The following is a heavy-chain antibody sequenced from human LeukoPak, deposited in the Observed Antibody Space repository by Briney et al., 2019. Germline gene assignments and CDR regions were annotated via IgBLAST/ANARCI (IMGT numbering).Heavy chain of an antibody. J-gene: IGHJ3*01. Sequence: GGSLRLSCAASGFTLSSYWMSWVRQAPGKGLEWVANRKEDGSQKYYVDSVRGRFTISRDNAKNSVFLQMNSLRAEDTAVYYCARDSRFCSSSSCRGDAFDLWGQGTMVTVTS. CDR3: ARDSRFCSSSSCRGDAFDL. CDR2: RKEDGSQK. D-gene: IGHD2-2*01. V-gene: IGHV3-7*01. CDR1: GFTLSSYW.